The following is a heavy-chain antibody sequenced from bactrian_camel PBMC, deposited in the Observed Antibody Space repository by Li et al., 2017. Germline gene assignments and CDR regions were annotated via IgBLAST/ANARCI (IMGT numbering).Heavy chain of an antibody. J-gene: IGHJ4*01. Sequence: VQLVESGGASVQGGESLRLSCTVSGSRHSTYSVGWFRQAPGKEREGVATIYTAHRTTYYAANVAGRFTIFQDNVNNGVYLEMNSLKPQDTAVYFCVGAIWVSADALSQGTQVTVS. D-gene: IGHD3*01. CDR2: IYTAHRTT. V-gene: IGHV3S40*01. CDR1: GSRHSTYS.